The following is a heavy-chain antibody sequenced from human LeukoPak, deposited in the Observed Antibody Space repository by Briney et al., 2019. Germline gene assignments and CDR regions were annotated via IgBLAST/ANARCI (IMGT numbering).Heavy chain of an antibody. Sequence: ASVKVSCKASGYTFTSYGISWVRQAPGQGLEWMGWISAYNGNTNYAQKLQGRGTMATDTSTSTAYMELRSLRSDDTAVYYCARASTDYYDSSGHFDYWGQGTLVTVSS. J-gene: IGHJ4*02. V-gene: IGHV1-18*01. D-gene: IGHD3-22*01. CDR1: GYTFTSYG. CDR3: ARASTDYYDSSGHFDY. CDR2: ISAYNGNT.